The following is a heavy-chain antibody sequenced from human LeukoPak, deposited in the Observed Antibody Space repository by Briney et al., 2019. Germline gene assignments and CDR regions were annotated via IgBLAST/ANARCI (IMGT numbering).Heavy chain of an antibody. J-gene: IGHJ5*02. D-gene: IGHD4-11*01. CDR3: ARLRSKYWFDP. CDR2: ITSSGNTM. V-gene: IGHV3-48*03. CDR1: GFTFSSYE. Sequence: PGGSLRLSCAASGFTFSSYEMNWVRQAPGKGLEWVSFITSSGNTMYYADSVKGRFTISRDNAKNSLYLQTNSLRADDTAVYYCARLRSKYWFDPWGQGTLVTVSS.